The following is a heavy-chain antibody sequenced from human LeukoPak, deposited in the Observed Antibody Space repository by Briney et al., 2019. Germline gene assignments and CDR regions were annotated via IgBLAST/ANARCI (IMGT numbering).Heavy chain of an antibody. CDR3: ARDVGRSYDLDY. CDR1: GYTFTIYG. J-gene: IGHJ4*02. V-gene: IGHV1-18*01. Sequence: ASVRVSCKASGYTFTIYGNSCVRQARGQGGEWRGWISVYKGNTDYTQSLQGRVTITIATSTSTVYMELRSLRSDDTAVYYCARDVGRSYDLDYWGQGTLVTVSS. D-gene: IGHD3-16*01. CDR2: ISVYKGNT.